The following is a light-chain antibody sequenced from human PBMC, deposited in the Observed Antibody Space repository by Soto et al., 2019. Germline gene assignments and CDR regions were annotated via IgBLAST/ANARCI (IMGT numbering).Light chain of an antibody. CDR2: DVS. J-gene: IGLJ3*02. Sequence: SSELTQPPSVSVAPGQTARITCGGNNIGGKSVHWYQQKPGQAPVLVVNDVSDRPSGIPERFSGSKSGNTATLTISRVEAGDDADYYCQLWDSSSDHVVFGGGTKLTVL. V-gene: IGLV3-21*02. CDR1: NIGGKS. CDR3: QLWDSSSDHVV.